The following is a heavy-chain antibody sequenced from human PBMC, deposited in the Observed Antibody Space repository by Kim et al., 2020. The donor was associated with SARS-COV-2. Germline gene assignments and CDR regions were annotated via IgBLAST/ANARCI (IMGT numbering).Heavy chain of an antibody. CDR1: EFSVSTKT. V-gene: IGHV3-53*01. CDR2: IYRNGTT. D-gene: IGHD1-20*01. J-gene: IGHJ4*02. CDR3: AGDNYNNYWYKY. Sequence: GSLRLSCAASEFSVSTKTMTWVRQAPGKGLEWVSIIYRNGTTYYADSVKGRFTTSRDTSKNTLYLQMDNLRADDTAVYYCAGDNYNNYWYKYWGQGTLVTVSA.